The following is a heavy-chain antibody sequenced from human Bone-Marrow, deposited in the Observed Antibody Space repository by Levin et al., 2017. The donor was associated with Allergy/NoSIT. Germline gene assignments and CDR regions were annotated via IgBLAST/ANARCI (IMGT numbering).Heavy chain of an antibody. CDR3: ARQDSFFYRHTRIGHFDL. CDR1: GGSINSDTYY. D-gene: IGHD2/OR15-2a*01. J-gene: IGHJ2*01. V-gene: IGHV4-39*01. CDR2: ISHRGDT. Sequence: SQTLSLTCTVSGGSINSDTYYWAWIRQSPAKGLEWIGTISHRGDTYSNPSLDSRVTTSVDTSKNQFSLTMTSVTAADTAVYFCARQDSFFYRHTRIGHFDLWGRGTLVTVSS.